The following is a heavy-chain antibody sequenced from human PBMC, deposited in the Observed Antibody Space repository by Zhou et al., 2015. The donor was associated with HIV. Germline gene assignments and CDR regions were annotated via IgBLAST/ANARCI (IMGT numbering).Heavy chain of an antibody. Sequence: QVQLVQSGAEVKKPGSSVKVSCKASGGTFSSYAISWVRQAPGQGLEWMGGIIPIFGTANYAQKFQGRVTITADESTSTAYMELSSLRSEDTAVYYCARDNQLGPIRGKRSFRYFDYWGQGTLVTVSS. CDR3: ARDNQLGPIRGKRSFRYFDY. J-gene: IGHJ4*02. D-gene: IGHD2-2*01. V-gene: IGHV1-69*01. CDR1: GGTFSSYA. CDR2: IIPIFGTA.